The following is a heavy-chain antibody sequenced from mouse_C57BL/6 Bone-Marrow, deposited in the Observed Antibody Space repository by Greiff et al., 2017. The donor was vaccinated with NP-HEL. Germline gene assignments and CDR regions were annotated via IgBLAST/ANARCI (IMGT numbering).Heavy chain of an antibody. CDR3: ARIDSRTPYYYAMDY. Sequence: QVQLQQPGTELVKPGASVKLSCKASGYTFTSYWMHWVKQRPGQGLEWIGNINPSNGGTNYNEKFKSKATLTVDKSSSTAYMQLSSLTSEDSAVYYCARIDSRTPYYYAMDYWGQGTSVTVSS. V-gene: IGHV1-53*01. D-gene: IGHD1-1*01. J-gene: IGHJ4*01. CDR2: INPSNGGT. CDR1: GYTFTSYW.